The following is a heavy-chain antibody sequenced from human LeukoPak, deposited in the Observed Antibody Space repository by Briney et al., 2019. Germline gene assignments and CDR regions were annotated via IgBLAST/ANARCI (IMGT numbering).Heavy chain of an antibody. CDR2: IYTAGTT. Sequence: GGSLRLSCAASGFTVSNNHMSWVRQAPGKGLEWVSVIYTAGTTYYADSVKGRFTISRDNSRNTLYLQMNSLRAEDTAVYYCAKSPGTYSYYSYLDVWGQGTTVTVSS. J-gene: IGHJ6*02. CDR3: AKSPGTYSYYSYLDV. D-gene: IGHD1-26*01. CDR1: GFTVSNNH. V-gene: IGHV3-66*01.